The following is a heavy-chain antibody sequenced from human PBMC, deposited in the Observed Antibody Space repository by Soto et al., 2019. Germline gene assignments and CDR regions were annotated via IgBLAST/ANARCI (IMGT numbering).Heavy chain of an antibody. CDR3: ARELKGPIAVAGTENYYYYGMDV. D-gene: IGHD6-19*01. Sequence: QVQLVQSGAEVKKPGSSVKVSCKASGSTFSSYAISWVRQAPGQGLEWMGGIIPIFGTANYAQKFQGRVTITADKSTSTAYMELSSQRSEDTAVYYCARELKGPIAVAGTENYYYYGMDVWGQGTTVTVSS. V-gene: IGHV1-69*06. CDR2: IIPIFGTA. J-gene: IGHJ6*02. CDR1: GSTFSSYA.